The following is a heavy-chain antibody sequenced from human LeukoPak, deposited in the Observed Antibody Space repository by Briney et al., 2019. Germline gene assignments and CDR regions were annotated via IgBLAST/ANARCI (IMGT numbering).Heavy chain of an antibody. J-gene: IGHJ6*03. CDR1: SGSFSGYY. CDR2: INHSGST. V-gene: IGHV4-34*01. D-gene: IGHD2-2*01. CDR3: ARGTSDIVVVPAAPIIPYYYYMDV. Sequence: SETLSLTCAVYSGSFSGYYWSWIRQPPGKGLEWVGEINHSGSTNYNPSLKSRVTISVDTSKNQFSLKLSSVTAADTAVYYCARGTSDIVVVPAAPIIPYYYYMDVWGKGTTVTVSS.